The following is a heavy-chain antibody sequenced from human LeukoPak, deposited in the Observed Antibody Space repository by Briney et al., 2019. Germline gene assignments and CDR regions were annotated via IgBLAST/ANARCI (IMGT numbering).Heavy chain of an antibody. Sequence: GGSLRLSCAASGFAFSSYAMSWVRQAPGKGLEWVSAISGNGGSTYYAGSVKGRFIISRDNFKNTVSVEMNSLRADDTAVYYCAKGSQLGYCSGGSCCLDNWGQGTLVTVSS. J-gene: IGHJ4*02. V-gene: IGHV3-23*01. CDR1: GFAFSSYA. CDR2: ISGNGGST. D-gene: IGHD2-15*01. CDR3: AKGSQLGYCSGGSCCLDN.